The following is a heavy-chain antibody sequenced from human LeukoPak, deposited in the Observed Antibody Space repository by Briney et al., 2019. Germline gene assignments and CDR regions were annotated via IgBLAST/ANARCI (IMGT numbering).Heavy chain of an antibody. D-gene: IGHD2-21*01. V-gene: IGHV3-30*04. J-gene: IGHJ5*01. CDR2: VSYDGRNE. Sequence: GGSLRLSCAASGFIFTDYAMHWVGQPPGKGLEWVALVSYDGRNENYADSVKGRFTISRDTSKSTLYLQMNSLRGEDTAVYYCARIEAFCGSGGCYEGFDSWGQGTLVTVSS. CDR3: ARIEAFCGSGGCYEGFDS. CDR1: GFIFTDYA.